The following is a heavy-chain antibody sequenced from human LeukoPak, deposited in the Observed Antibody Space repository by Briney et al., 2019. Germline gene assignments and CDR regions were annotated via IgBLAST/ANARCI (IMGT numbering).Heavy chain of an antibody. V-gene: IGHV1-69*13. J-gene: IGHJ4*02. CDR2: IIPIFGTA. D-gene: IGHD4-11*01. CDR3: ARERTRLPHHPYYFDY. Sequence: SVKVSCKASGGTFSSYAISWVRQAPGQGLEGMGGIIPIFGTANYAQKFQGRVTITADESTSTAYMELSSLRSEDTAEYYCARERTRLPHHPYYFDYWGQGTLVTVSS. CDR1: GGTFSSYA.